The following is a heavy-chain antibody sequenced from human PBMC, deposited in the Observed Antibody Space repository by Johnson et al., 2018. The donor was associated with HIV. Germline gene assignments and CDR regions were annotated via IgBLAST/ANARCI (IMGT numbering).Heavy chain of an antibody. CDR2: ISWNSGSI. J-gene: IGHJ3*02. D-gene: IGHD2-2*01. Sequence: VQLVESGGGLVQPGRSLRLSCAASGFTFDDYAMHWVRQAPGKGLEWVSGISWNSGSIGYADSVKGRFTISRDNAKNSLYLQMNSLRAEDTALYYCAKDNIPYWSSTSCPASAFDIWGQGTMVTVSS. V-gene: IGHV3-9*01. CDR1: GFTFDDYA. CDR3: AKDNIPYWSSTSCPASAFDI.